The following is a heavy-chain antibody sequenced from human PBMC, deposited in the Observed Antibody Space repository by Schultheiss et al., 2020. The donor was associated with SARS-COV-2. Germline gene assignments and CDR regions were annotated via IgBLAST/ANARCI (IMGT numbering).Heavy chain of an antibody. Sequence: WGSLRLSCAASGFSFSSYWMSWVRQAPGKGLEWVSATSGSGGSTYYTDSVKGRFTISRDKAKNTLYLQMNSLRVEDTAVYYCVRSSGRPDYWGQGTQVTVSS. J-gene: IGHJ4*02. CDR2: TSGSGGST. CDR3: VRSSGRPDY. V-gene: IGHV3-23*01. D-gene: IGHD6-19*01. CDR1: GFSFSSYW.